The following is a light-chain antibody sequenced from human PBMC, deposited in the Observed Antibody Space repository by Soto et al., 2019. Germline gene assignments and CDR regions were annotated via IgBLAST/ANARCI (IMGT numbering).Light chain of an antibody. CDR3: HQHNHSLT. CDR1: QSVSSN. CDR2: GAS. J-gene: IGKJ4*01. Sequence: EVVMTQSPATLSVSPGERATLSCRASQSVSSNLAWYQQKPGQAPRLLIYGASTRASGIPARFSGSGSGTKFTLTISSLQSEDSAVYYCHQHNHSLTFGGGTNVDIK. V-gene: IGKV3-15*01.